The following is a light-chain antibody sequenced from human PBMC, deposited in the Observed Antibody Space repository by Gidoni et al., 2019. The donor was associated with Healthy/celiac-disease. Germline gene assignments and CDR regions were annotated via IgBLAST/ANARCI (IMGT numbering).Light chain of an antibody. CDR2: KDS. J-gene: IGLJ3*02. V-gene: IGLV3-25*03. CDR1: ALPKQY. CDR3: QSADSSGTHEV. Sequence: YELTQPPSVSVSPGQTARITCSGDALPKQYAYWYQQKPGQAPVLVIYKDSERPSGIPERFSGSSSGTTVTLTISGVQAEDEADYYCQSADSSGTHEVFGGGTKLTVL.